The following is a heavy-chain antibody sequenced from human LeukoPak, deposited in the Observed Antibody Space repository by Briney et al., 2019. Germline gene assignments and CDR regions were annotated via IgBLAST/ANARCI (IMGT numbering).Heavy chain of an antibody. Sequence: SETLSLTCTVSGGSISDGVYYWTWIRQFPRKGLEWLEYFYYSENTYYNPSLKSRVTISIDTSKNQFFLKVTSVTAADTATYFCAREKAAYCTGDCHSFDRWGQGILVTVSS. CDR2: FYYSENT. D-gene: IGHD2-21*02. J-gene: IGHJ5*02. CDR1: GGSISDGVYY. CDR3: AREKAAYCTGDCHSFDR. V-gene: IGHV4-30-4*01.